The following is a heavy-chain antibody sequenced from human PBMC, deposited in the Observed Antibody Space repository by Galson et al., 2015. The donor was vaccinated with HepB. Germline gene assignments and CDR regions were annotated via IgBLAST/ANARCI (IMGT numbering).Heavy chain of an antibody. Sequence: SLRLSCAASGFTFSNYYMTWVRQAPGKGLEWVSCISRSSPHTNYADSVKGRFTISRDNAKNTLNLQMNSLRVEDTAVYYCARDDDVGSVLLTLFDYWGQGALVTVSS. CDR1: GFTFSNYY. CDR2: ISRSSPHT. D-gene: IGHD1-26*01. CDR3: ARDDDVGSVLLTLFDY. V-gene: IGHV3-11*05. J-gene: IGHJ4*02.